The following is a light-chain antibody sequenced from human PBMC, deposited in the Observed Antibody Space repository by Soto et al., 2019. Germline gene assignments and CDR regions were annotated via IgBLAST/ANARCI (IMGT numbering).Light chain of an antibody. V-gene: IGKV1-5*01. CDR2: DAS. J-gene: IGKJ1*01. CDR3: QQYNSYSPWT. CDR1: QSISSW. Sequence: DIQMTQSPSTLSASVGDRVTITCRASQSISSWLAWYQQKPGKAPKLLIYDASSLKSGVPSRFSGSGSGTEFTLTISSLQPDDFATYYCQQYNSYSPWTFGQGTKVDSK.